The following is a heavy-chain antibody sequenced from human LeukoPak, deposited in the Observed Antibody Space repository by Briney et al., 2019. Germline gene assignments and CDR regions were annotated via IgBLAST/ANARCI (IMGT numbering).Heavy chain of an antibody. Sequence: SGTLSLTCTVSGYSISSGYYWGWIRQPPGKGLEWIGSITHSGIPYYSPSLRSRVTISLDASKNQFSLKLTSVTAADAAVYYCTSLYSSNWYLGDYWGQGALVTVSS. D-gene: IGHD6-13*01. CDR3: TSLYSSNWYLGDY. V-gene: IGHV4-38-2*02. CDR2: ITHSGIP. J-gene: IGHJ4*02. CDR1: GYSISSGYY.